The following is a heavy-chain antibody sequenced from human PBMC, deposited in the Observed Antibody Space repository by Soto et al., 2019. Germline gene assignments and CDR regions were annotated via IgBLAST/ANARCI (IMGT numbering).Heavy chain of an antibody. V-gene: IGHV1-69*12. Sequence: QVQLVQSGAEVKKPGSSVKVSCKASGGTFSSYAISWVRQAPEQGLEWMGGIIPIFGTANYAQKFQGRVTITADESTSTADMDLSSLRSEDTAVYYCARTNTAMVTGWFDPWGQGTLVTVSS. CDR2: IIPIFGTA. CDR3: ARTNTAMVTGWFDP. D-gene: IGHD5-18*01. J-gene: IGHJ5*01. CDR1: GGTFSSYA.